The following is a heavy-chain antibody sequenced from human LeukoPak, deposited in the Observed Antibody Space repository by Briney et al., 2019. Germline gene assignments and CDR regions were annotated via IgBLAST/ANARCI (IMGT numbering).Heavy chain of an antibody. CDR1: GFTFSSYE. D-gene: IGHD3-22*01. V-gene: IGHV3-48*03. Sequence: GGSLRLSCAASGFTFSSYEMNWVRQAPGKGLEWVSYISSSGSTIYYADSVKGRFTISRDNAKNSLYLEMSSLRAEDTAVFYCARTLGPLRRGFGFDIWGQGTMVTVSS. CDR3: ARTLGPLRRGFGFDI. J-gene: IGHJ3*02. CDR2: ISSSGSTI.